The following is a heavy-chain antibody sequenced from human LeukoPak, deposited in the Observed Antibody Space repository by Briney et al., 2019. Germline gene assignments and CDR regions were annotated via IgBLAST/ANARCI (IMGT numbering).Heavy chain of an antibody. CDR2: IYPGDSDT. D-gene: IGHD3-9*01. J-gene: IGHJ4*02. CDR1: GYSFTSYW. V-gene: IGHV5-51*01. CDR3: ARQENFYDILTGYYQGDPYYFDY. Sequence: GESLKISCKGSGYSFTSYWIGWVRQMPGKGLEWIGIIYPGDSDTRYSPSFQGQVTISADKSISTAYLQWSSLKASDTAMYYCARQENFYDILTGYYQGDPYYFDYWGQGTLVTVSS.